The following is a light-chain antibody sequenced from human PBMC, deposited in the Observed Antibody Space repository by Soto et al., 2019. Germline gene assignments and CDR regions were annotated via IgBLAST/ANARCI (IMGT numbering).Light chain of an antibody. Sequence: QSVLTQPPSASGTPGQRFTISCSGSSSNIGSNDAFWYQQLPGTDPKLLIYRSNQRPSGVPYRFSGSTSGTSASLTTRLLRSQDEADYYSGSWDYSLIGVLFGGGTNLTVL. V-gene: IGLV1-47*01. J-gene: IGLJ2*01. CDR2: RSN. CDR3: GSWDYSLIGVL. CDR1: SSNIGSND.